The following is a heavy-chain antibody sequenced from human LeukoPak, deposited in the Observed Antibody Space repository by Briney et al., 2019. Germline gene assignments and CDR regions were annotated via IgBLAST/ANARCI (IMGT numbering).Heavy chain of an antibody. Sequence: GESLKISCKVSGYSFTSYWIGWVRQMPGKGLEWMGIIYPGDSDTRYSPSFQGQVTISADKSISTVYLQWSSLKASDSAMYYCARHILARYTYSYDGMDVWGQGTTVTVSS. V-gene: IGHV5-51*01. CDR2: IYPGDSDT. CDR1: GYSFTSYW. CDR3: ARHILARYTYSYDGMDV. D-gene: IGHD5-18*01. J-gene: IGHJ6*02.